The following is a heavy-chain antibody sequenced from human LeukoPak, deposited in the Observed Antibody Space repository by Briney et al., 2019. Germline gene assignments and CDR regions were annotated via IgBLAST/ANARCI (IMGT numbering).Heavy chain of an antibody. CDR3: AKDIGPIALDAFDI. CDR1: GFTLSNYG. V-gene: IGHV3-30*02. CDR2: IRYDGSNK. D-gene: IGHD6-13*01. Sequence: AGGSLRLSCAASGFTLSNYGINWVRQAPGKGLEWVAFIRYDGSNKYYADSVRGRFTISRDNSKNTLYLQMNSLRAEDTALFYCAKDIGPIALDAFDIWGQGTMVTVSS. J-gene: IGHJ3*02.